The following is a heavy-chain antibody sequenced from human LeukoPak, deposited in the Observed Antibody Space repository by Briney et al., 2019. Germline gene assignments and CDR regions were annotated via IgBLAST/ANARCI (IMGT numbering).Heavy chain of an antibody. D-gene: IGHD4-11*01. CDR1: GFTFSSYA. CDR3: ARDMAPAVKALDY. CDR2: ISYDGSNK. Sequence: GGALRLSCAASGFTFSSYAMHWVRQAPAKGLEGVAVISYDGSNKYYADSVKGRFTISRDNAKNTLYLQMNSLRAADTAVYYCARDMAPAVKALDYWGQGTLVTVSS. V-gene: IGHV3-30-3*01. J-gene: IGHJ4*02.